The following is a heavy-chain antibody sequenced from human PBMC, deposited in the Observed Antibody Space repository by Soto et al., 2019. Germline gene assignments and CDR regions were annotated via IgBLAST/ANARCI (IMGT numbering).Heavy chain of an antibody. CDR3: ARGTPYYDFWSGSPRSPFDP. J-gene: IGHJ5*02. D-gene: IGHD3-3*01. CDR2: IYYSGST. V-gene: IGHV4-31*03. CDR1: GGSISSGCYY. Sequence: TLSLTCTVSGGSISSGCYYWSWIRQHPGKGLEWIGYIYYSGSTNYNPSLKSRVTISVDTSKNQFSLKLSSVTAADTAVYYCARGTPYYDFWSGSPRSPFDPWGQGTLVTVSS.